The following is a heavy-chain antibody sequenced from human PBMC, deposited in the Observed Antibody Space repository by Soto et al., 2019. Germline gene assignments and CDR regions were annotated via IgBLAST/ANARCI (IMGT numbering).Heavy chain of an antibody. CDR2: FDPEDGET. CDR3: ATDTPVLQFLEWLST. CDR1: GYTLTELS. D-gene: IGHD3-3*01. J-gene: IGHJ5*02. V-gene: IGHV1-24*01. Sequence: ASVKVSCKVSGYTLTELSMHWVRQAPGKGLEWMGGFDPEDGETIYAQKFQGRVTMTEDTSTDTAYMELSSLRSEDTAVYYCATDTPVLQFLEWLSTWGQGTLVTVSS.